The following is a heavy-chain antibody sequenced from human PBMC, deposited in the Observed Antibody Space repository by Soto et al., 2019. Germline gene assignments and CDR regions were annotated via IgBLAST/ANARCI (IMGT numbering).Heavy chain of an antibody. V-gene: IGHV3-9*01. D-gene: IGHD2-21*01. Sequence: EVHLVESGGGLAQPGRSLRLSCAASGFTFDDFAMHWVRRVPGKGLEWVSSITWNGTITGYADSVKGRFIISRDNAKNSLYLQMNSLRREDTALYYCAKGGPDAFCGGGRCYFESWGQVTQVTVSS. CDR3: AKGGPDAFCGGGRCYFES. CDR1: GFTFDDFA. J-gene: IGHJ4*02. CDR2: ITWNGTIT.